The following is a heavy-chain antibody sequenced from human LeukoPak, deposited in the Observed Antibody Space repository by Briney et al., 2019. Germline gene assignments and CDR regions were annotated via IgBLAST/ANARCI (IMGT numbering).Heavy chain of an antibody. CDR2: IFYSGST. V-gene: IGHV4-31*03. D-gene: IGHD3-22*01. Sequence: SETLSLTCTVSGGSVSSGGYYWTWIRQHPGTGLEFIGYIFYSGSTYYNPSLKSRVTISLDTSNNQFSLRLSSVTAADTAVYYCARVGSYAGSGYYSHNWFDPWGQGTLVTVSS. CDR3: ARVGSYAGSGYYSHNWFDP. CDR1: GGSVSSGGYY. J-gene: IGHJ5*02.